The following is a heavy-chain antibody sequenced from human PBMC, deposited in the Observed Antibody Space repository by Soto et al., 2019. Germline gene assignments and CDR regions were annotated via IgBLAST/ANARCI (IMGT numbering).Heavy chain of an antibody. CDR1: GGYFNDNY. V-gene: IGHV4-34*01. CDR2: ISRSGTT. D-gene: IGHD3-10*01. CDR3: ATSLWFGTQVEL. Sequence: QVQLQQWGAGLLKPSETLSLSCAVYGGYFNDNYYTWFRQPPGKGLEWIGEISRSGTTKYIPSLKIRASITFDKSKTEVSLKVTSVTAADTAVYYCATSLWFGTQVELWGQGALVTVSS. J-gene: IGHJ5*02.